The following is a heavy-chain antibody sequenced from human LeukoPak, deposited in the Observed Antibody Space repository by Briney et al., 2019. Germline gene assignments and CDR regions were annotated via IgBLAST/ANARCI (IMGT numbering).Heavy chain of an antibody. CDR1: GITLSNYG. D-gene: IGHD3-22*01. V-gene: IGHV3-23*01. CDR2: ISDSGGRT. J-gene: IGHJ4*02. Sequence: QAGGSLRLSCAVSGITLSNYGMSWVRQAPGKGLESVAGISDSGGRTNYADSVKGRFTISRDNPKNTLYLQMNSLRAEDTAVYFCAKRGVVIRVILVGFHKEAYYFDSWGQGALVTVSS. CDR3: AKRGVVIRVILVGFHKEAYYFDS.